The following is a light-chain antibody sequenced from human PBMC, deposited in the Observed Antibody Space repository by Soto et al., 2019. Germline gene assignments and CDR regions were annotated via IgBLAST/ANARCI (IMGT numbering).Light chain of an antibody. Sequence: EIVMTQSPATLSVSPGERASLSCRASQSVYRNLAWYQQKPGQAPRLLIYDASTRATGIPARFSGSGSGTDFTLTISRLEPDDFAMYYCQRYGNSRTFGQGNKV. V-gene: IGKV3-15*01. CDR1: QSVYRN. CDR3: QRYGNSRT. CDR2: DAS. J-gene: IGKJ1*01.